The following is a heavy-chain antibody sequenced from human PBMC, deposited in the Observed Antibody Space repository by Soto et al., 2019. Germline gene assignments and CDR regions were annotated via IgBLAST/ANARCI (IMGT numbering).Heavy chain of an antibody. J-gene: IGHJ4*02. Sequence: EVQLVESGGGLVKPGGSLRLSCAASGFTFSSYSMNWVRQAPGKGLEWVSSISSSSSYIYYADSVKGRFTISRDNAKNSLYLQMNSLRAEDTAVYYCARAHNWNDEWGYYFDYWGQGTLVTVSS. V-gene: IGHV3-21*01. CDR1: GFTFSSYS. D-gene: IGHD1-1*01. CDR2: ISSSSSYI. CDR3: ARAHNWNDEWGYYFDY.